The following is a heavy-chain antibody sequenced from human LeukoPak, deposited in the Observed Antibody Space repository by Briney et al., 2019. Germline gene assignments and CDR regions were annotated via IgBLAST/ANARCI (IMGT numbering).Heavy chain of an antibody. CDR1: GFTFSNYG. CDR2: ISSNSSYI. V-gene: IGHV3-21*01. Sequence: GGSLRLSCAASGFTFSNYGMHWVRQAPGKGLEWVSSISSNSSYIYYADSVKGRFTISRDNAKNSLYLQMNSLRAEDTAVYYCARDPPTTVTTDFDYWGQGTLVTVSS. CDR3: ARDPPTTVTTDFDY. J-gene: IGHJ4*02. D-gene: IGHD4-17*01.